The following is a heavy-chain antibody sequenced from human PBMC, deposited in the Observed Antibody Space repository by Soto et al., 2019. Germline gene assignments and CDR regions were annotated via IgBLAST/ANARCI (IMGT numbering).Heavy chain of an antibody. CDR2: IYYSGST. CDR1: GGSISSYY. J-gene: IGHJ4*02. D-gene: IGHD6-19*01. CDR3: ARYAVAGNGGVRFDY. V-gene: IGHV4-59*01. Sequence: SETQSLTCTVSGGSISSYYWSWIRQPPGKGLEWIGYIYYSGSTNYNPSLKSRVTISVDTSKNQFSLKLSSVTAADTAVYYCARYAVAGNGGVRFDYWGQGTLVTVSS.